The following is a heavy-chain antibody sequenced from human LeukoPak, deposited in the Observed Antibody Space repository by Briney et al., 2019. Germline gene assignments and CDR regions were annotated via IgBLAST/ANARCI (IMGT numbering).Heavy chain of an antibody. J-gene: IGHJ5*02. CDR3: ARGLLEWWSWFDP. V-gene: IGHV4-39*01. D-gene: IGHD3-3*01. CDR1: GGSISSSSYY. CDR2: IYYSGST. Sequence: SETLSLTCTVSGGSISSSSYYWGWIRQPPGKGLEWIGSIYYSGSTYYNPSLKSRVTISVDTSKNQFSLKLSSVTAADTAVYYCARGLLEWWSWFDPWGQGTLVTVSS.